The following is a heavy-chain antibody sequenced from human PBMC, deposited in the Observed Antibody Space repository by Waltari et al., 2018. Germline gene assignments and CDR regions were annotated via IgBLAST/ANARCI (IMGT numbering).Heavy chain of an antibody. CDR2: INQEGSEK. J-gene: IGHJ4*02. D-gene: IGHD6-13*01. CDR3: TRGGDDSSWYWRN. Sequence: EVQLVESGGGLVQPGGSLRLSCAASGFTFSNNWMTWVRQAQGKGLEWVANINQEGSEKYSVESVKGRFTISRDNAKNSLYLQLNSLRADDTAVYYCTRGGDDSSWYWRNWGQGTLVTVSS. CDR1: GFTFSNNW. V-gene: IGHV3-7*01.